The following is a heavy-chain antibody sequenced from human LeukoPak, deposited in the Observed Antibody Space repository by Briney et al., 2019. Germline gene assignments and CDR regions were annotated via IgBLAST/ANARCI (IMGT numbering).Heavy chain of an antibody. V-gene: IGHV4-4*02. CDR3: ATSNWGSGYFDY. Sequence: SGTLSLTCAVSGGSISSSNWWSWVRQPPGKGLEWIGEIYHSGSTNYNPSLKSRVTISVDTSKNQFSLKLSSVTAADTAVYHCATSNWGSGYFDYWGQGTLVTVSS. CDR2: IYHSGST. CDR1: GGSISSSNW. D-gene: IGHD7-27*01. J-gene: IGHJ4*02.